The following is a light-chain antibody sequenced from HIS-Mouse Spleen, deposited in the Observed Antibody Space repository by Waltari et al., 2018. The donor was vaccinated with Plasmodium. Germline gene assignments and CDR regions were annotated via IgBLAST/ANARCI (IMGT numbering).Light chain of an antibody. J-gene: IGLJ3*02. V-gene: IGLV2-11*01. Sequence: QSALTQPRSVSGSPGQSVTISCTGTSSDVGGYNYVSWYQQHPGKAPKLRIYDVSKRPSGVPDRCSGAKSGNTASLTISGLQAEDEADYYCCSYAGSYTWVFGGGTKLTVL. CDR1: SSDVGGYNY. CDR2: DVS. CDR3: CSYAGSYTWV.